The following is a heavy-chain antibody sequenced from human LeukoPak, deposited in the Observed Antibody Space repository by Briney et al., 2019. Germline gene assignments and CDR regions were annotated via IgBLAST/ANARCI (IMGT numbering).Heavy chain of an antibody. CDR1: GFTFSDYA. CDR2: ISYDGSNK. Sequence: GGSLRLSCTASGFTFSDYAISWVRQAPGKGLEWVAVISYDGSNKYYADSVKGRFTISRDNSKNTLYLQMNSLRAEDTAVYYCARGPERTGVGTRYYYDMDVWGQGTTVTVSS. D-gene: IGHD2-8*01. V-gene: IGHV3-30-3*01. J-gene: IGHJ6*02. CDR3: ARGPERTGVGTRYYYDMDV.